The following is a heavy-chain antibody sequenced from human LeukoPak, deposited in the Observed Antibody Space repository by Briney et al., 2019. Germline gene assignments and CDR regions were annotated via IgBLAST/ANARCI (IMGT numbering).Heavy chain of an antibody. CDR1: GYIFTSYA. J-gene: IGHJ6*02. CDR2: INAGNGNT. D-gene: IGHD4-17*01. V-gene: IGHV1-3*01. CDR3: ARDQGGSDYGDFMDYYYYGMDV. Sequence: ASVKVSCKASGYIFTSYAMHWVRQAPGQRLEWMGWINAGNGNTKYSQKFQGRITITRDTSASTAYMELSSLRSEDTAVYYCARDQGGSDYGDFMDYYYYGMDVWGQGTTVTVSS.